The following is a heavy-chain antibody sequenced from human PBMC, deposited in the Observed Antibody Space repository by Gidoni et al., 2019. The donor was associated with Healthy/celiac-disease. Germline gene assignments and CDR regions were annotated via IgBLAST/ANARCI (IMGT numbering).Heavy chain of an antibody. J-gene: IGHJ6*02. CDR3: ARFRRYCSSTSCYYYYYYGMDV. CDR1: GGSFSGSY. V-gene: IGHV4-34*01. CDR2: INHSGST. Sequence: QVQLQQWGAGLLKPSETLSLTCAVYGGSFSGSYWSWIRQPPGKGLEWIGEINHSGSTNYTPSLKSRVTISVDTSKNQFSLKLSSVTAADTAVYYCARFRRYCSSTSCYYYYYYGMDVWGQGTTVTVSS. D-gene: IGHD2-2*01.